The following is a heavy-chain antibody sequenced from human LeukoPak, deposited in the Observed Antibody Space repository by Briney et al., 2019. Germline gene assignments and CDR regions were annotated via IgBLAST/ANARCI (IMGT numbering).Heavy chain of an antibody. V-gene: IGHV3-30-3*01. Sequence: PGRSLRLSCAASGFTFSSYAMHGVRQAPGKGLEWVAVISYDGSNKYYADSVKGRFTISRDNSKNTLYLQMNSLRAEDTAVYYCAREIFCSGSYPDYWGQGTLVTVSS. J-gene: IGHJ4*02. D-gene: IGHD3-10*02. CDR3: AREIFCSGSYPDY. CDR1: GFTFSSYA. CDR2: ISYDGSNK.